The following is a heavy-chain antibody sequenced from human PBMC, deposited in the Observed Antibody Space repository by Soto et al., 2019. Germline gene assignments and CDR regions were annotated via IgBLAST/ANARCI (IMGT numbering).Heavy chain of an antibody. Sequence: SETLSLTCTVSGGSINTYYWNWIRQPAGKGLEWIGRVFSSGSTSHNPSLNGRVTMSVDTSKNQFSLKLSSVTAADTAVYYCARVNYDFWSGPAPYYYYYGMDVWGQGTTVTVSS. D-gene: IGHD3-3*01. CDR2: VFSSGST. CDR1: GGSINTYY. V-gene: IGHV4-4*07. CDR3: ARVNYDFWSGPAPYYYYYGMDV. J-gene: IGHJ6*02.